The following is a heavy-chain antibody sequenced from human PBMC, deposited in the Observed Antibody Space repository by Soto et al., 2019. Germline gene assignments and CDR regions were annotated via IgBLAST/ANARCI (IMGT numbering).Heavy chain of an antibody. CDR3: AGSYASRFDN. Sequence: QVQLHDSGAGLVTPSDTLSLTCTVSGGSISSDYWTWIRQAPGKGLECIGYIHYSGSTKYNPTLEGRVAISVDTSKKQCSLNLSSVTAADTAVYYCAGSYASRFDNWGQGTLVTVSS. CDR1: GGSISSDY. D-gene: IGHD2-2*01. J-gene: IGHJ4*02. CDR2: IHYSGST. V-gene: IGHV4-59*08.